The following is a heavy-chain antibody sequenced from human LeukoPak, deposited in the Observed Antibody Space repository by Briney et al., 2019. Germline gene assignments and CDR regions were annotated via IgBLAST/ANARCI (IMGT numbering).Heavy chain of an antibody. J-gene: IGHJ4*02. CDR3: AKDYSEWALRERFDY. Sequence: PGGSLRLFCAASGLTLSSYAMSWVPQAPGKGLEWVSALSGSGGSTYYADSAKQRLANSRDNFKTKLYLQMNSLRAEDTAVYYCAKDYSEWALRERFDYWGQGTLVTVSS. CDR2: LSGSGGST. D-gene: IGHD1-26*01. CDR1: GLTLSSYA. V-gene: IGHV3-23*01.